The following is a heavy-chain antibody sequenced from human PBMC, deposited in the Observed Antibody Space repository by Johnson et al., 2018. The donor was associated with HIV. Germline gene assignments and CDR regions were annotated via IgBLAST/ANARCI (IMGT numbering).Heavy chain of an antibody. CDR1: GFTFEDHG. CDR2: FNWNGDTT. CDR3: AREGRGSPDGFDI. D-gene: IGHD3-16*01. J-gene: IGHJ3*02. V-gene: IGHV3-20*04. Sequence: MQLVESGGGVVRPGGSLRLSCVASGFTFEDHGMSWVRQAPGMGLEWVAGFNWNGDTTSYADSVKGRFTISRDNSNNPLYLQMNTLITEDTAVYYWAREGRGSPDGFDILGQGTMVTVSS.